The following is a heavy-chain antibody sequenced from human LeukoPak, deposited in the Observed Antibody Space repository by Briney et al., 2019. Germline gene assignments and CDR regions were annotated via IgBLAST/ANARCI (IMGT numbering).Heavy chain of an antibody. D-gene: IGHD5-12*01. CDR1: GFTFSSYG. CDR2: IWYDGSNK. CDR3: ARGAGYDSYYFDY. J-gene: IGHJ4*02. V-gene: IGHV3-33*01. Sequence: GGSLRLSCAASGFTFSSYGMHWVRQAPGKGLEWVAVIWYDGSNKYYADSVKGRFTISRDNSKNTLYLQMNSLRAEDTAVYYCARGAGYDSYYFDYWGQGTLVTVSS.